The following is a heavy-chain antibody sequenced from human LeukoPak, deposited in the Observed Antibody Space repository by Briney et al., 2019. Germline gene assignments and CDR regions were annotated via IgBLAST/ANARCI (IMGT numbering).Heavy chain of an antibody. CDR3: VRDLILVWTPGDDFDH. J-gene: IGHJ4*02. CDR1: GFTFSNYW. Sequence: GGSLRLSCAASGFTFSNYWMHWVRQAPGKGLEWVSRINERATIISYTDSVKGRFTISRENARNTLYLQMNSLTAEDTAVYYCVRDLILVWTPGDDFDHWGQGTLVTVSS. D-gene: IGHD3-16*01. V-gene: IGHV3-74*01. CDR2: INERATII.